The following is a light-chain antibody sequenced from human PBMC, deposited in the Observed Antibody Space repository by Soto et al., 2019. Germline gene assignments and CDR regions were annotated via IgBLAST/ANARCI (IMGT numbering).Light chain of an antibody. CDR1: SSNIGSNY. V-gene: IGLV1-47*01. J-gene: IGLJ1*01. CDR2: RNK. Sequence: QSVLTQPPSASGTPGQRVTISCSGSSSNIGSNYVYWYQQLPGTAPKLLIYRNKQRPSGVPDRFSGSKSGTSAFLAISGLRSEDEADYYCAAWDDSLSGYVFGTGTKLTV. CDR3: AAWDDSLSGYV.